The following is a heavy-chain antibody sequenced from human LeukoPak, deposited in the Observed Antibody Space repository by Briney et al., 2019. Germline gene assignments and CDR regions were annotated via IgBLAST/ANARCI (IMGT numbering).Heavy chain of an antibody. J-gene: IGHJ5*02. CDR3: ATGGYCSSTSCYGPRWFDP. V-gene: IGHV4-59*01. CDR2: IHYSGST. D-gene: IGHD2-2*01. CDR1: GGSISSYY. Sequence: PSETLSLTCTVSGGSISSYYWSWIRQPPGKGLEWIGYIHYSGSTNYNPSLKSRVIISVDTSKNQFSLELNSVTAADTAVYYCATGGYCSSTSCYGPRWFDPWGQGTLVTVSS.